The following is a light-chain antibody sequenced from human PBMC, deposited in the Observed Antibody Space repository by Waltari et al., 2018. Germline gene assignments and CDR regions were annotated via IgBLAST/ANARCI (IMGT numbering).Light chain of an antibody. Sequence: DIVLTQSPGTLSLSPGERATLSCRASQSVSSSYLAWYQQKPGQAPRLLIYGATSRAPGIPDRFSGSGSWTDFTSTISRLQPEEVAVYYCQQYGISPQTFGQGTKVEIK. CDR1: QSVSSSY. V-gene: IGKV3-20*01. CDR2: GAT. CDR3: QQYGISPQT. J-gene: IGKJ1*01.